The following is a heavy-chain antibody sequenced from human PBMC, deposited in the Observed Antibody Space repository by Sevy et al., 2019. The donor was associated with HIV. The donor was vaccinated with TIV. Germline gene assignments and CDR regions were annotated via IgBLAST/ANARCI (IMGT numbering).Heavy chain of an antibody. Sequence: GGSLRLSCAASGFTLSNYDMHWVRHSTGKGLEWVSAIGTAGNTFYADSVRGRFTIFREDSKSSLYLQMNSLRDGDTAVYYCERVTWNDRTFDYWGQGTLVTVSS. J-gene: IGHJ4*02. CDR3: ERVTWNDRTFDY. V-gene: IGHV3-13*01. CDR2: IGTAGNT. CDR1: GFTLSNYD. D-gene: IGHD1-1*01.